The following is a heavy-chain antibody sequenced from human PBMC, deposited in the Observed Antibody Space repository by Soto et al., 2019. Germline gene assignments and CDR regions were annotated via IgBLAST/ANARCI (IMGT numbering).Heavy chain of an antibody. V-gene: IGHV4-61*01. J-gene: IGHJ4*02. Sequence: SETLSLTCTVSGGSVSSESHYWSWIRQTPGKGLEWIGYIYHSGSTNYNPSLKSRVTISVDKSKNQFSLKLSSVTAADTAVYYCARDQSSGWYRFYYFDYWGQGTLVTVSS. D-gene: IGHD6-19*01. CDR3: ARDQSSGWYRFYYFDY. CDR2: IYHSGST. CDR1: GGSVSSESHY.